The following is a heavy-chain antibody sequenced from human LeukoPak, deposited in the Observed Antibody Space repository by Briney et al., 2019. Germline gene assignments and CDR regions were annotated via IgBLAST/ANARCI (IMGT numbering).Heavy chain of an antibody. CDR3: ARDPLGYCSGGSCYKGWFDP. CDR2: INPNSGGT. J-gene: IGHJ5*02. Sequence: GASVKVSCKASGYTFTGYYMHWVRQAPGQGLEWMGWINPNSGGTNYAQKFQGRVTMTRDTSISTAYMELSRLRSDDTAVYYCARDPLGYCSGGSCYKGWFDPWGQGTLVTVSS. CDR1: GYTFTGYY. D-gene: IGHD2-15*01. V-gene: IGHV1-2*02.